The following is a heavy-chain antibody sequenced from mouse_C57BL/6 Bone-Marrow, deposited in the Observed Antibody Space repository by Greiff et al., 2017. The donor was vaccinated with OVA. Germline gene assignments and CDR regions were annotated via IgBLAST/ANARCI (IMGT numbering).Heavy chain of an antibody. Sequence: EVQLVESGAELVKPGASVKLSCTASGFNIKDYYMHWVKQRPEQGLEWIGRIDPEDGETKYAPKFPGKATITADTSSNTAYLQLSSLTSEDTAVYYCARSPLFAYWGQGTLVTVSA. J-gene: IGHJ3*01. V-gene: IGHV14-2*01. CDR1: GFNIKDYY. CDR2: IDPEDGET. CDR3: ARSPLFAY.